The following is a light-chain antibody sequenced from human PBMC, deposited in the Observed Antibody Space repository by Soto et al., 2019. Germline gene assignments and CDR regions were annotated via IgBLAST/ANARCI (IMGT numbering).Light chain of an antibody. Sequence: EIVMTQSPGTLSVSPGERATLSCRASQTVSSNLAWYQQKPGQAPRLLIYGASTRATGIPARFSGSGSGTEFNLTISSLQSEDFAVYHWQQYNNWPETCGQGTKLEIK. CDR1: QTVSSN. CDR2: GAS. CDR3: QQYNNWPET. J-gene: IGKJ2*01. V-gene: IGKV3-15*01.